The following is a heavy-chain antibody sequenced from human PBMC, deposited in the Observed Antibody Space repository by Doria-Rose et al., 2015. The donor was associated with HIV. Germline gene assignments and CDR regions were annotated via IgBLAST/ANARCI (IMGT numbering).Heavy chain of an antibody. V-gene: IGHV4-59*01. D-gene: IGHD1-26*01. CDR2: IFYTGST. Sequence: QVQLVQSGPGLVKPSGTLSLTCSVSGGSISHYYWSWIRQRSGKGLEYIGDIFYTGSTNYSRSLKSRVSISIDTSKNKFSLRLSSVTAADTAVYYCARVLSGTYDYWGQGTLVTVSS. CDR1: GGSISHYY. J-gene: IGHJ4*02. CDR3: ARVLSGTYDY.